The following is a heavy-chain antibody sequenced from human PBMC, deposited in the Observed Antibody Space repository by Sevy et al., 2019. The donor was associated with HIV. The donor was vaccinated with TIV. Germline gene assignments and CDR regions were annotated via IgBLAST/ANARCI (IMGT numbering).Heavy chain of an antibody. V-gene: IGHV3-74*01. J-gene: IGHJ1*01. CDR3: ARDDFVLVTTVGKEDGYFQH. Sequence: GGSLRLSCAASGFTFSSNWMQWVRQAPGKGLVWVSRTNSDGSSTTYADSVKGGFTISRDNAKNTLYLQMNSLRAEDTAVYYCARDDFVLVTTVGKEDGYFQHWGQGALVTVSS. CDR2: TNSDGSST. D-gene: IGHD4-17*01. CDR1: GFTFSSNW.